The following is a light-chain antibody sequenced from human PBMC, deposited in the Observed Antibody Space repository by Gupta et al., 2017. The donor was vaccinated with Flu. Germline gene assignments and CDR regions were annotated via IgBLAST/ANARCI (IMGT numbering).Light chain of an antibody. CDR1: KLGDKY. CDR2: HDS. V-gene: IGLV3-1*01. CDR3: QAWDSSTAF. Sequence: CSGDKLGDKYVCWYQQKAGQSPVLVIYHDSKRPSGIPERFSGSNSGNTATLTISGTQAVDEADYYCQAWDSSTAFFGTGTKVTVL. J-gene: IGLJ1*01.